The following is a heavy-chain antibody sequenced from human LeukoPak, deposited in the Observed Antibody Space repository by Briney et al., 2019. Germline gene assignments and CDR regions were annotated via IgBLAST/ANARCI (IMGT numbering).Heavy chain of an antibody. Sequence: PGGSLRLSCAASGFTFSNYWMTWVRQAPGKGLEWVAHINQDGSEEHYMDSVKARFTISRDNAKNSLYLQMNSLRAEDTAVYYCARDMLDYWGQGTLVTVSS. V-gene: IGHV3-7*01. CDR3: ARDMLDY. CDR1: GFTFSNYW. CDR2: INQDGSEE. J-gene: IGHJ4*02.